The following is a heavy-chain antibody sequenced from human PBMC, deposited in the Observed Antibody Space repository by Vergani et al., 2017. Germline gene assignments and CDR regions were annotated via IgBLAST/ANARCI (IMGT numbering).Heavy chain of an antibody. D-gene: IGHD6-19*01. V-gene: IGHV4-39*07. CDR2: IYYSGST. J-gene: IGHJ6*03. Sequence: QLQLQESGPGLVKPSETLSLTCTVSGGSISSSSYYWGWIRQPPGKGLEWIGSIYYSGSTYYNPSLKSRVTISVDTSKNQFSLKLSSVTAADTAVYYCAREEGLVRYYYYMDVWGKGTTVTVSS. CDR3: AREEGLVRYYYYMDV. CDR1: GGSISSSSYY.